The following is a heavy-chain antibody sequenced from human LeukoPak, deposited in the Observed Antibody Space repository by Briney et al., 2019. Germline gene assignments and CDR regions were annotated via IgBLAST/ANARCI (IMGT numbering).Heavy chain of an antibody. CDR3: ARDEGNYRSGSYSEY. CDR1: GYTFTGHY. CDR2: INPNTGAT. V-gene: IGHV1-2*06. D-gene: IGHD3-10*01. J-gene: IGHJ4*02. Sequence: ASVKVSCKASGYTFTGHYIHWVRQAPGQGLEWMGRINPNTGATNYAQKFQGRVTMTRDTSISTAYMELSRLTSDDTAVYYCARDEGNYRSGSYSEYWGQGTLVTVSS.